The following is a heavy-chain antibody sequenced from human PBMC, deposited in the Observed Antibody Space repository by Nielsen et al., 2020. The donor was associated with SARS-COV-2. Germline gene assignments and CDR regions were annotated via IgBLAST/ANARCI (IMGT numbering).Heavy chain of an antibody. V-gene: IGHV7-4-1*02. CDR2: INTNTGNP. D-gene: IGHD2-2*01. Sequence: ASVKVSCKASGYTFTSYAMNWVRQAPGQGLEWMGWINTNTGNPTYAQGFTGRFVFSLDTSVSTAYLQISSLKAEDTAVYYCARDSRGDIVVVPAVRDYGMDVWGQGTTVTASS. J-gene: IGHJ6*02. CDR3: ARDSRGDIVVVPAVRDYGMDV. CDR1: GYTFTSYA.